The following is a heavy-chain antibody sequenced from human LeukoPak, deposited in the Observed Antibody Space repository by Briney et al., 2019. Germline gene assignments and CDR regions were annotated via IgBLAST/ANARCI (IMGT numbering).Heavy chain of an antibody. CDR3: ASGILSVGYYFDY. CDR2: ISSSSSYI. Sequence: PGGSLRLSCAASGFTFSSYSMNWVRQAPGKGLEWVSSISSSSSYIYYADSVKGRFTISRDNAKNSLYLQMNSLRAEDTAVYYCASGILSVGYYFDYWGQGTLVTVSS. J-gene: IGHJ4*02. V-gene: IGHV3-21*04. D-gene: IGHD2-15*01. CDR1: GFTFSSYS.